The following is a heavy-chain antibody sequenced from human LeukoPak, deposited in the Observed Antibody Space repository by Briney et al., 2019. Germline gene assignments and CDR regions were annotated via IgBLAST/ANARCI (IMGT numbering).Heavy chain of an antibody. V-gene: IGHV4-30-2*01. Sequence: SETLSLTCAVSGGSISSGHSSWNWFRQPPWKGLEWIGYIYHSGSTYYNPSLKSRVAISVDRSKNQFSLKLRSVTAADTALYYCARGGTAFDIWGQGTLVTVSS. D-gene: IGHD1-26*01. CDR3: ARGGTAFDI. CDR2: IYHSGST. J-gene: IGHJ4*02. CDR1: GGSISSGHSS.